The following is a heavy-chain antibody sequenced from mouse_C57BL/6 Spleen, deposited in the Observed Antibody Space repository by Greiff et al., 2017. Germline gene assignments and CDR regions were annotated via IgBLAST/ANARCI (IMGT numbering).Heavy chain of an antibody. Sequence: EVQRVESGAELVRPGASVKLSCTASGFNIKDYYMHWVKQRPEQGLEWIGRIDPEDGDTEYAPKFQGKATMTADTSSNTAYLQLSSLTSEDTAVYYCTTDYYDYPAWFAYWGQGTLVTVSA. V-gene: IGHV14-1*01. J-gene: IGHJ3*01. CDR2: IDPEDGDT. CDR1: GFNIKDYY. CDR3: TTDYYDYPAWFAY. D-gene: IGHD2-4*01.